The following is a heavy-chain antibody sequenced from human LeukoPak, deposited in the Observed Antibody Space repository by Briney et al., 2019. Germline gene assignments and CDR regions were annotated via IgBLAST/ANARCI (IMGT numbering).Heavy chain of an antibody. CDR3: ARAVDSSSSWYDWFDP. D-gene: IGHD6-13*01. V-gene: IGHV1-2*02. J-gene: IGHJ5*02. CDR1: GYTFTDSY. Sequence: ASVTVSCKSSGYTFTDSYIHWLRQAPGQGLEWMGWIKPDNGDTNYVQTFQGRVTMTRDTSISTAYLELNKLRSDDAAVYYCARAVDSSSSWYDWFDPWGQGTLVTVSS. CDR2: IKPDNGDT.